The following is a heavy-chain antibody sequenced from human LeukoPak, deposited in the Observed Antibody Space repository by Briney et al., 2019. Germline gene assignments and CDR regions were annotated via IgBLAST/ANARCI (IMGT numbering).Heavy chain of an antibody. Sequence: PSETLSLTCAVSGGSFSGYYWSWIRQPPGKGLEWIGEINHSGSTNYNPSLKSRVTISVDTSKNQFSLKLSSVTAADTAVYYCARGSRYYYDSSGYFHYWGQGTLVTVSS. D-gene: IGHD3-22*01. J-gene: IGHJ4*02. V-gene: IGHV4-34*01. CDR1: GGSFSGYY. CDR3: ARGSRYYYDSSGYFHY. CDR2: INHSGST.